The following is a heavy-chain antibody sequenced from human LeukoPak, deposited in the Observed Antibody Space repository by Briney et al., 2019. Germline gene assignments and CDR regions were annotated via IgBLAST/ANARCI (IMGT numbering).Heavy chain of an antibody. J-gene: IGHJ4*02. Sequence: GGSLRLSCAASGFTFSSYSMNWVRQAPGKGLEWVSSISSSSSYIYYADSVKGRFTISRDNAKNSLYLRMNSLRAEDTAVYYCARGAPSMWDYWGQGTLVTVSS. D-gene: IGHD6-6*01. V-gene: IGHV3-21*01. CDR3: ARGAPSMWDY. CDR2: ISSSSSYI. CDR1: GFTFSSYS.